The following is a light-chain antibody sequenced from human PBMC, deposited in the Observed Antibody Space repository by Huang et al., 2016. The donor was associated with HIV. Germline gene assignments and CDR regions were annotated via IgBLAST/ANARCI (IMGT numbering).Light chain of an antibody. CDR3: QQYNNWPLT. Sequence: ELVMTQSPATLSVSPGKRGTLSCRASQSIGRNVAWYQQKPGQTPRLLISGASTRAAEIPARFSGSGSGTDFALNISSLQSEDFAVYYCQQYNNWPLTFGGGTKVEIK. CDR1: QSIGRN. J-gene: IGKJ4*01. V-gene: IGKV3-15*01. CDR2: GAS.